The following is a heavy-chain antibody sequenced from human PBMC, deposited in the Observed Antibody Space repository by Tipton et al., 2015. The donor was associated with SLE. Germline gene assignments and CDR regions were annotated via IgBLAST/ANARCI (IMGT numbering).Heavy chain of an antibody. D-gene: IGHD3-10*01. J-gene: IGHJ2*01. CDR1: GDSIRSSSYF. Sequence: LRLSCTVSGDSIRSSSYFWGWIRQPPGKGLEWIGSIYYTGSTYYSPSLESRVFISVDTSKNQFSLKLNSVAAADTAVYYCAREPFEVRGWVDPRGRGTLVPVSS. CDR2: IYYTGST. CDR3: AREPFEVRGWVDP. V-gene: IGHV4-39*07.